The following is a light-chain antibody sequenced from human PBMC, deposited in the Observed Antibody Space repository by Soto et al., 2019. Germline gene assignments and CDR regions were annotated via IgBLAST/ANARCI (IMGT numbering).Light chain of an antibody. Sequence: IVFARSRGTLSLFPVERATLSWRTSQSVSSSDLAWYQQRRGQAPRLLIYAAYRRASGIPQRFSGSGSGTDFTLTISSLQPEDFATYYCQQSYSTPLTFGGGTKVDIK. CDR1: QSVSSSD. J-gene: IGKJ4*01. CDR3: QQSYSTPLT. CDR2: AAY. V-gene: IGKV3-20*01.